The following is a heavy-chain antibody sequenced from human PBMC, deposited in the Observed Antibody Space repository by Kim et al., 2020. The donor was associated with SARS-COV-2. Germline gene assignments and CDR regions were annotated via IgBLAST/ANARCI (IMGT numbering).Heavy chain of an antibody. J-gene: IGHJ4*02. V-gene: IGHV1-8*01. Sequence: ASVKVSCKTSGYTFINFDINWVRQATGQGLEWMGWMTPNSGNTGYAQKFQGRVTITRDTSISTAYMELTSLTSEDTAVYYCARDRGGPYGMAYWGQGTQVSVP. CDR2: MTPNSGNT. CDR3: ARDRGGPYGMAY. CDR1: GYTFINFD. D-gene: IGHD4-17*01.